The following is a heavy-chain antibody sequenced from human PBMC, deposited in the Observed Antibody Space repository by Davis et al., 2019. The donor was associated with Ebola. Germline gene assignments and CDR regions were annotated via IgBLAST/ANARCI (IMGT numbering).Heavy chain of an antibody. Sequence: GESLKISCTASGFTFGDYAMSWFRQAPGKGLEWVGFIRSKAYGGTTEYAASVKGRFTISRDDSKSIAYLQMNSLKTEDTAVYYCTREPDYYDSSGYLLWGQGTLVTVSS. V-gene: IGHV3-49*03. D-gene: IGHD3-22*01. CDR3: TREPDYYDSSGYLL. CDR2: IRSKAYGGTT. CDR1: GFTFGDYA. J-gene: IGHJ4*02.